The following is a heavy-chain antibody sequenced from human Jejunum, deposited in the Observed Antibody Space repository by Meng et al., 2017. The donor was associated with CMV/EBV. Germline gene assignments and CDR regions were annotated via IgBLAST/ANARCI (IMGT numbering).Heavy chain of an antibody. CDR1: GASISGYY. D-gene: IGHD3-16*01. CDR2: VDYSGTT. CDR3: ARGWGTTSPWDY. V-gene: IGHV4-59*01. J-gene: IGHJ4*02. Sequence: VSGASISGYYWHWIRQTPGKGLEWIGYVDYSGTTKYTPSLKGRVTISVDTSKSQFSLELRSVIAADTAVFYCARGWGTTSPWDYWGQGTLVTVSS.